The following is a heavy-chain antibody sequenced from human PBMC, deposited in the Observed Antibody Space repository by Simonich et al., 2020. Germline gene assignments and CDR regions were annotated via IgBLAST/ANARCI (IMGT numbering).Heavy chain of an antibody. D-gene: IGHD1-1*01. CDR2: INHSGST. Sequence: QVQLQQWGAGLLKPSETLSIPCAVYGGYFSGYYWSWIRQPPGKGLEWIGEINHSGSTNYNPSLKSRVTRSVDTSKNQFALKLSSVTAADTAVYYCARGKGWKNAFDIWGQGTMVTVSS. CDR3: ARGKGWKNAFDI. V-gene: IGHV4-34*01. J-gene: IGHJ3*02. CDR1: GGYFSGYY.